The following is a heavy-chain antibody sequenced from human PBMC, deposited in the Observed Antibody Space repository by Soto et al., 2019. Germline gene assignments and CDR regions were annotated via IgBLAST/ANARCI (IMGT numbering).Heavy chain of an antibody. CDR3: AKDPEEMATIFYRYFDL. Sequence: QVQLVESGGGVVQPGRSLRLSCAASGFTFSSYGMHWVRQAPGKGLEWVAVISYDGSNKYYADSVKGRFTISRDNSKNMLYLQMNSLRAEDTAVYYCAKDPEEMATIFYRYFDLWGRGTLVTVSS. D-gene: IGHD5-12*01. J-gene: IGHJ2*01. CDR1: GFTFSSYG. V-gene: IGHV3-30*18. CDR2: ISYDGSNK.